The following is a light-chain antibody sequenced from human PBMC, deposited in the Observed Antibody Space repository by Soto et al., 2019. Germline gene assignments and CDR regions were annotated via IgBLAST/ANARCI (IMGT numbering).Light chain of an antibody. CDR3: HQYNIWPPDT. CDR1: QSVNNN. Sequence: EIVMTQSPATLSVSPGERATLSCRASQSVNNNLAWYQQKRGQAPRLLIYGASIRATGIPGRFRGSGSGTEFTLTITSLQSEDFAVYFCHQYNIWPPDTFGQGTKLEIK. CDR2: GAS. J-gene: IGKJ2*01. V-gene: IGKV3-15*01.